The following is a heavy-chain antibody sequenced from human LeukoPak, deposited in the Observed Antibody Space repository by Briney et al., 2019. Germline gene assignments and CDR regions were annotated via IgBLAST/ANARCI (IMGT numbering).Heavy chain of an antibody. CDR3: ARGPDGVVMTLSYFDY. D-gene: IGHD4-23*01. CDR1: GFTFSSYA. Sequence: RSGGSLRLSCAASGFTFSSYAMHWVRQAPGKGLEYVSAISSNGGSTYYANSVKGRFTISRDNSKNTLYLQMGSLRAEDMAVYYCARGPDGVVMTLSYFDYWGQGTLVTVSS. J-gene: IGHJ4*02. CDR2: ISSNGGST. V-gene: IGHV3-64*01.